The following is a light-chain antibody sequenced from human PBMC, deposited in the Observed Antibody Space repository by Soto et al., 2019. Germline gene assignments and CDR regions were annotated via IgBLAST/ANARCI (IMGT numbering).Light chain of an antibody. CDR2: DAS. J-gene: IGKJ2*01. CDR3: RQHNSYPLT. V-gene: IGKV1-17*01. Sequence: DIQMTQSPSSLSASVGDRVTITCRASQGIINDLAWYQQKPGKAPERLIYDASNLQSGVSSRFSGSGSGTEFTLTISSLQPEDFATYYCRQHNSYPLTFGQGTKLEIK. CDR1: QGIIND.